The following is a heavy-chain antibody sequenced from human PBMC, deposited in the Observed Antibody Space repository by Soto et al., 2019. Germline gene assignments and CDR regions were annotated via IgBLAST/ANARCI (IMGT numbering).Heavy chain of an antibody. Sequence: GASVKVSCKASGGTFSSYTISWVRQAPGQGLEWMGRIIPILGIANYAQKFQGRVTITADKSTSTAYMELSSLRSEDTAVYYCARPTTKGYCSGGSCYYYWGQGTLVTVYS. J-gene: IGHJ4*02. CDR1: GGTFSSYT. CDR2: IIPILGIA. V-gene: IGHV1-69*02. D-gene: IGHD2-15*01. CDR3: ARPTTKGYCSGGSCYYY.